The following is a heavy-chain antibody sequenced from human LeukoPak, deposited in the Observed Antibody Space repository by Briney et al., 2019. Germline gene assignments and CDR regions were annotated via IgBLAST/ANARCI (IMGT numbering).Heavy chain of an antibody. CDR1: GLTVSSSY. Sequence: GGSLRLSCAASGLTVSSSYMSWVRQAPGKGLEWLGRIKSKSDGGTTDYTAPVKGRFTISRDDSETTLYLQMDSLKTEDTAVYYCTTDPRHWGQGTLVTVSS. J-gene: IGHJ4*02. CDR3: TTDPRH. V-gene: IGHV3-15*01. CDR2: IKSKSDGGTT.